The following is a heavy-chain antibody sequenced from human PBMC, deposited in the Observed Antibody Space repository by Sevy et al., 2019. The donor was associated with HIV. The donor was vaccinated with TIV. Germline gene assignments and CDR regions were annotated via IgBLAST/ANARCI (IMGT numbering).Heavy chain of an antibody. Sequence: SETLSLTCSVSGDSITSSSYYWGWIRQPPGKGLEWIGIIYYRGNTYYNPSLKSRVTIFVDTSKNHFSLKLTSVTAADTAFYYCLRRAYGSSHYFDYWGQGTLVTVSS. V-gene: IGHV4-39*02. D-gene: IGHD6-13*01. CDR3: LRRAYGSSHYFDY. CDR1: GDSITSSSYY. J-gene: IGHJ4*02. CDR2: IYYRGNT.